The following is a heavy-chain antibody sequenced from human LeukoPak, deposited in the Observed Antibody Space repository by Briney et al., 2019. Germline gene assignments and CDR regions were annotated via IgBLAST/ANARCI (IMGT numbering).Heavy chain of an antibody. CDR2: INPNSGAT. V-gene: IGHV1-2*02. CDR3: ARLDYGDYPY. Sequence: ASVKVSFKASGYTFTVYYVYWVRQAPGQGLEWMGWINPNSGATSYAQKFQGRVTMTRDTSISTAYMELSGLRSDDTAVYYCARLDYGDYPYWGQGTLVTVSS. D-gene: IGHD4-17*01. CDR1: GYTFTVYY. J-gene: IGHJ4*02.